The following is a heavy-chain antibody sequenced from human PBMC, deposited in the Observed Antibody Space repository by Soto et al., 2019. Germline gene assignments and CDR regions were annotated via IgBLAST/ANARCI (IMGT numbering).Heavy chain of an antibody. Sequence: GGSLRLSCAASGFTVSSNYMSWVRQAPGMGLEWVSVIYSGGTTYYADSVRGRFTISRDNSKNTLYLQMNSLRAEDTAVYYCARATNLANAFDFWCQGPVVTGS. CDR1: GFTVSSNY. J-gene: IGHJ3*01. V-gene: IGHV3-53*01. CDR2: IYSGGTT. D-gene: IGHD5-12*01. CDR3: ARATNLANAFDF.